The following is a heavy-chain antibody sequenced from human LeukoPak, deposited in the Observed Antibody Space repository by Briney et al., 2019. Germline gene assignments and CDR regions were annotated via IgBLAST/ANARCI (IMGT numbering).Heavy chain of an antibody. V-gene: IGHV3-21*04. CDR2: ISSSSSYI. CDR1: GFTFSSYS. D-gene: IGHD6-19*01. CDR3: ARQAVPAINWFDP. J-gene: IGHJ5*02. Sequence: GGSLRLSCAASGFTFSSYSMNWVRQAPGKGLEWVSSISSSSSYIYYADSAKGRFTISRDNSKNTVYLQIHSLRADDTAIYYCARQAVPAINWFDPWGQGTLVTVSS.